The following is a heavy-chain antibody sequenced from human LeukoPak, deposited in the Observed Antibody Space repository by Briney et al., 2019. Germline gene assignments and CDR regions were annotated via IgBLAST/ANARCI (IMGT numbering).Heavy chain of an antibody. Sequence: GASVKVSCKVSGYTLTELSMHWVRQAPGKGLEWMGGFDPEDGETIYAQKFQGRVTMTEDTSTDTAYMELSSLRSEDTAVYYCASALNGVGATQYWGQGTLVTVSS. CDR3: ASALNGVGATQY. V-gene: IGHV1-24*01. CDR1: GYTLTELS. J-gene: IGHJ4*02. D-gene: IGHD1-26*01. CDR2: FDPEDGET.